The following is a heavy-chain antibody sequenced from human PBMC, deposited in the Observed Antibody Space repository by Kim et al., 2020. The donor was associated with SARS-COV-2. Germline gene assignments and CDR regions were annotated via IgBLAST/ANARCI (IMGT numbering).Heavy chain of an antibody. CDR3: ARLTGTTSDWFDP. D-gene: IGHD1-7*01. V-gene: IGHV4-31*02. Sequence: YTPPLKSRVTISVDTSKNQFSLKLSSVTAADTAVYYCARLTGTTSDWFDPWGQGTLVTVSS. J-gene: IGHJ5*02.